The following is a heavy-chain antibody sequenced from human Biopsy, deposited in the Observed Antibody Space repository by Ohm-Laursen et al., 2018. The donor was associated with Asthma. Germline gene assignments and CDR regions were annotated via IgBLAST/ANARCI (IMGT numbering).Heavy chain of an antibody. V-gene: IGHV3-7*01. CDR3: ARGDSSNWSHYYFDY. CDR2: IKHDGTEK. D-gene: IGHD3-22*01. Sequence: SLRLSCAASGFTFGDYWMSWVRQVPGKGLEWAANIKHDGTEKNHVDSLKGRFTISRDNAKNSLYLQMNSLRAEDTAVYYCARGDSSNWSHYYFDYWGQGTLVTVSS. CDR1: GFTFGDYW. J-gene: IGHJ4*02.